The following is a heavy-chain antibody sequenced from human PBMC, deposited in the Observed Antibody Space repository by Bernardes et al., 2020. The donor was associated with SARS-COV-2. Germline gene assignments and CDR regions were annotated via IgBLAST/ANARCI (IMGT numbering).Heavy chain of an antibody. CDR2: IFHSGRT. J-gene: IGHJ3*02. D-gene: IGHD4-17*01. Sequence: SETLYLTCTAAGDSINTGSNFWRWLRQPPGKGREWIGYIFHSGRTFNNPSLERRLNITIDLSRNQFSLNLASVTAADTAVYYCATYGAKGAFDIWGQGTMITVSS. CDR3: ATYGAKGAFDI. CDR1: GDSINTGSNF. V-gene: IGHV4-30-4*01.